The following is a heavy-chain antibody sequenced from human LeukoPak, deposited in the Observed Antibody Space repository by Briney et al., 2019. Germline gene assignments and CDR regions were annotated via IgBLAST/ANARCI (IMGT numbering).Heavy chain of an antibody. CDR2: IYYSGST. D-gene: IGHD3-22*01. CDR1: GGSISSGGYY. J-gene: IGHJ4*02. CDR3: ARHYYDSSGYSVGFDY. V-gene: IGHV4-31*03. Sequence: SETLSLTCTVSGGSISSGGYYWSWIRQHPGKGLAWIGYIYYSGSTYYNPSLKSRVTISVDTSKNQFSLKLSSVTAADTAVYYCARHYYDSSGYSVGFDYWGQGTLVTVSS.